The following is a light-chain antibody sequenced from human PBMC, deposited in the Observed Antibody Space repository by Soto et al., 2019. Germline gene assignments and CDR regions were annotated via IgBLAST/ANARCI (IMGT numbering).Light chain of an antibody. CDR3: GTWDTSLSAGGV. Sequence: QSVLTQPPSVSAAPGQKVTISCSGTTPNIGNNYVSWYQQLPGTAPKLLIYDNNQRPSGIPDRFSGSKSGSSATLAITGLQTGDEADYYCGTWDTSLSAGGVFGTGTKLTVL. CDR2: DNN. V-gene: IGLV1-51*01. J-gene: IGLJ1*01. CDR1: TPNIGNNY.